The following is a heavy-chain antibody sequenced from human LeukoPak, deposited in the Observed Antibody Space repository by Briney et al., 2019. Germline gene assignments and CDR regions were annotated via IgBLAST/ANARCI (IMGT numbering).Heavy chain of an antibody. J-gene: IGHJ4*02. CDR2: MNPNSGGT. CDR3: ARGPYGSGSYYRGALDY. CDR1: GYTFTSYD. D-gene: IGHD3-10*01. V-gene: IGHV1-2*02. Sequence: ASVKVSCKASGYTFTSYDINWVRQATGQGLEWMGWMNPNSGGTNYAQKFQGRVTMTRDTSISTAYMELSRLRSDDTAVYYCARGPYGSGSYYRGALDYWGQGTLVTVSS.